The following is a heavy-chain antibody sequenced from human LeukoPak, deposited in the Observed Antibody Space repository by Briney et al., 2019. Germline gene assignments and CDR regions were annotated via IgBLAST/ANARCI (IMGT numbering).Heavy chain of an antibody. CDR2: INSRDSS. CDR1: GFTFSSYA. CDR3: ASGRAIDQ. J-gene: IGHJ4*02. Sequence: SGGSLRLSCAASGFTFSSYAMSWVRQAPGKGLEWVSVINSRDSSDYADSVKGRFTTSTDKSANMLYLQMNSLRAEDTAIYYCASGRAIDQWGQGTLVTVSS. V-gene: IGHV3-23*03.